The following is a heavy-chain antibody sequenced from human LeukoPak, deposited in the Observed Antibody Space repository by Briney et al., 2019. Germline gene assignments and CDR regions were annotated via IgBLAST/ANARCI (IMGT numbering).Heavy chain of an antibody. V-gene: IGHV3-30*04. CDR1: GFIFSSYA. Sequence: GGSLRLSCAASGFIFSSYAMHWVRQAPGKGLEWVAVISYDGSNKYYADSVKGRFTISRDNSMNTLYLQMNSLRAEDTAVYYCSRVYYYYYMDVWGKGTTVTVSS. CDR2: ISYDGSNK. J-gene: IGHJ6*03. CDR3: SRVYYYYYMDV.